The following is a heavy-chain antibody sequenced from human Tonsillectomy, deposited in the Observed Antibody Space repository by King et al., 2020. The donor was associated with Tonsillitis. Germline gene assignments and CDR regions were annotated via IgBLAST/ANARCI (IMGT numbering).Heavy chain of an antibody. CDR2: IHYSGKT. Sequence: QLQESGPGLVKPSETLSLTCTVSGGSISSYYWNWIRQPPGKGLEWIGDIHYSGKTNYSPSLKSRVTISVDTSKNQFSLNLSSVTAADTALYYCARASLTQLGQFDYWGQGTLVTVSS. V-gene: IGHV4-59*01. CDR3: ARASLTQLGQFDY. CDR1: GGSISSYY. D-gene: IGHD2-2*01. J-gene: IGHJ4*02.